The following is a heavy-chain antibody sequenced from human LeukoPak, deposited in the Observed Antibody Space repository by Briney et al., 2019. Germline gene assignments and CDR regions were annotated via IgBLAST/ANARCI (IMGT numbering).Heavy chain of an antibody. CDR1: GGSISSSSYY. Sequence: SETLSLTCTVSGGSISSSSYYWGWIRQPPGKGLEWIGSIYYSGSTYYNPSLKSRVTISVDTSKNQFSLKLSSVTAADTAVYYCARGSAWAAAGSDYWGQGTLVTVSS. V-gene: IGHV4-39*07. CDR3: ARGSAWAAAGSDY. CDR2: IYYSGST. D-gene: IGHD6-13*01. J-gene: IGHJ4*02.